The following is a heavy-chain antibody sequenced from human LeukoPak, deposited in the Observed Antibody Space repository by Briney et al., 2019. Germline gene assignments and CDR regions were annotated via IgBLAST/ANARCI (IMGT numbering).Heavy chain of an antibody. D-gene: IGHD4-11*01. CDR3: ARLPSTVIYYFYYMDV. CDR2: ISSMGVST. J-gene: IGHJ6*03. Sequence: GGPLRLSCADSGFTFSSYTMNWVRQAPGKGLEWVSGISSMGVSTYYADSVKGRFTISRDNSKNTLYLQMDSLGTEDTAVYYCARLPSTVIYYFYYMDVWGKGTTVTVSS. V-gene: IGHV3-23*01. CDR1: GFTFSSYT.